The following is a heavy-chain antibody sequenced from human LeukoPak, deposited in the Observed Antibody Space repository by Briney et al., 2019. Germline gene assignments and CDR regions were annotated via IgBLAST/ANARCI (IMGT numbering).Heavy chain of an antibody. CDR2: ISAYNGNT. D-gene: IGHD3-3*01. V-gene: IGHV1-18*01. CDR1: GYTFTSYG. J-gene: IGHJ6*03. CDR3: ARSRMIYDVDYYYYLDV. Sequence: GASVKVSCKASGYTFTSYGISWVRQAPGQGLEWMGWISAYNGNTNYAQKVQGRVTMTTDTSTSTAYMELRSLRSDDTAVYYCARSRMIYDVDYYYYLDVWGKGTTVVVSS.